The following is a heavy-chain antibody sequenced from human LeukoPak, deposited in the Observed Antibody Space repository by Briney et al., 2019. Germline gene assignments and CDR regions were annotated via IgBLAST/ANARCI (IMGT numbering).Heavy chain of an antibody. J-gene: IGHJ3*01. CDR3: ARDLNYYDTSGYLIV. CDR2: FDPEYQKT. V-gene: IGHV1-24*01. CDR1: GYSLTELS. D-gene: IGHD3-22*01. Sequence: ASVKVSCKLSGYSLTELSIHWVRQAPGKGLEWMGGFDPEYQKTIYAERFQDRVTLTEDTSTDTAYMELSRLRSDDTAVYYCARDLNYYDTSGYLIVWGQGIMVTVSS.